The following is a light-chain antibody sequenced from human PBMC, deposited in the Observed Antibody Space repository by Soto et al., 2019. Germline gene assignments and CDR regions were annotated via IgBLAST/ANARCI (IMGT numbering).Light chain of an antibody. CDR3: SSYTSSNTLV. J-gene: IGLJ3*02. Sequence: QSALTQPAFVSGSPGQSITISCAGTSSDVGAYNYVSWYQQHPGKAPKLMIFEVSDRPSGVSNRFSGSKSGNTASLTISGLQAEDEADYYCSSYTSSNTLVFGGGTKLTV. CDR2: EVS. V-gene: IGLV2-14*01. CDR1: SSDVGAYNY.